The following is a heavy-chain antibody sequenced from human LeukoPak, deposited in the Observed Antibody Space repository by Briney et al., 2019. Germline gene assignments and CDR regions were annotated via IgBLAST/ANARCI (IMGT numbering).Heavy chain of an antibody. Sequence: GESLKISCQGSGYRFTIHWIAGVRQMPGKGLGWMGIIYPGASTTRYSTSFQGQVPNSVYKSISTAYLQWSSLKASDTAMYYCARFVSSDWKGVDYWGQGTLVSVSS. D-gene: IGHD6-19*01. CDR3: ARFVSSDWKGVDY. CDR1: GYRFTIHW. V-gene: IGHV5-51*01. J-gene: IGHJ4*02. CDR2: IYPGASTT.